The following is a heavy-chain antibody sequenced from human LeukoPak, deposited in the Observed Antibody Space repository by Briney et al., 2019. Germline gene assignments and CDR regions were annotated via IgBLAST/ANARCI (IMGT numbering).Heavy chain of an antibody. Sequence: ASVKVSCKASGYTFTNYNIDWVRQATGQGLEWMGWINPNSGRAGCVQKFQGRVNITRDTSISTAYMELSSLRSEDTAVYYCARGSRTDDFWSGYYLYGMDVWGQGTTVTVSS. D-gene: IGHD3-3*01. CDR3: ARGSRTDDFWSGYYLYGMDV. CDR1: GYTFTNYN. J-gene: IGHJ6*02. CDR2: INPNSGRA. V-gene: IGHV1-8*01.